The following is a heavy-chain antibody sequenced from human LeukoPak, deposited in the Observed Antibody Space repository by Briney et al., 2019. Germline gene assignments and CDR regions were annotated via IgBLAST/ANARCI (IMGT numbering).Heavy chain of an antibody. CDR1: GGSISSSNW. J-gene: IGHJ5*02. V-gene: IGHV4-4*02. CDR2: IYHSGST. CDR3: AREVHGDYPDWFDP. D-gene: IGHD4-17*01. Sequence: SETLSLTCTVSGGSISSSNWWSWVRQPPGKGLEWIGEIYHSGSTNYNPSLKSRVTISVDKSKNQFSLKLSSVTAADTAVYYCAREVHGDYPDWFDPWGQGTLVTVSS.